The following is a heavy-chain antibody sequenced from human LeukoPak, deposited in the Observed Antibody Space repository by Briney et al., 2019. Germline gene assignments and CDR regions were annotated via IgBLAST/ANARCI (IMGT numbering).Heavy chain of an antibody. CDR3: ARDLISGPATHDS. CDR2: ITSGGST. Sequence: GSPRLSCAASGFTVTNNDMNWVRQAPGKGLEWVSVITSGGSTYFADSVKGRFTVSRDNSKNTLSLQMNSLRVEDTAVYYCARDLISGPATHDSWGQGALVTVSS. V-gene: IGHV3-66*01. CDR1: GFTVTNND. J-gene: IGHJ4*02. D-gene: IGHD2-15*01.